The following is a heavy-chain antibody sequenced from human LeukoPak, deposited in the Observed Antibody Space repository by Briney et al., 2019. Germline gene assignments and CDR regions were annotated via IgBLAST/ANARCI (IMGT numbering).Heavy chain of an antibody. CDR2: IRYDGSYK. Sequence: GGSLRLSCAASGFTFSSYGMHWVRQAPGKGLEWVAFIRYDGSYKYYADSVKGRFTISRDNSKNTLYLQMNSLRAEDTAVYYCAKIKEGDYWGQGTLVTVSS. V-gene: IGHV3-30*02. J-gene: IGHJ4*02. CDR1: GFTFSSYG. CDR3: AKIKEGDY.